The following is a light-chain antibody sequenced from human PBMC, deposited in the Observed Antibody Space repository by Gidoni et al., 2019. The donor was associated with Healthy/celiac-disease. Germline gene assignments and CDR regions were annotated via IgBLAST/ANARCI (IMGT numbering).Light chain of an antibody. CDR1: QIVSSY. V-gene: IGKV3-11*01. Sequence: EIVLTQSPATLSLSPWDRATLSCRASQIVSSYLAWYQQKPGQAPRLLIYDASNRATGIPARFSGSGSGTDFTLTISSLEPEDFAVYYCQQRSNWPVFGPGTKVDIK. CDR2: DAS. CDR3: QQRSNWPV. J-gene: IGKJ3*01.